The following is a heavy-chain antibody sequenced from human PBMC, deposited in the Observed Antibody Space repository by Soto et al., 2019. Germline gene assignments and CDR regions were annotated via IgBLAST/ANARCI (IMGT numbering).Heavy chain of an antibody. V-gene: IGHV3-15*07. CDR2: IKSKTEGGTT. D-gene: IGHD1-20*01. CDR1: GFTFSNAW. CDR3: TTGATWGGITGTTSN. Sequence: EVQLVESGGGLVKPGGSLRLSCAASGFTFSNAWMNWVRQAPGKGLEWVGRIKSKTEGGTTDYAAPVKGRFTISRDDSKNTLYLQMNSLKTEDTAVYYCTTGATWGGITGTTSNWGQGTLVTVSS. J-gene: IGHJ4*02.